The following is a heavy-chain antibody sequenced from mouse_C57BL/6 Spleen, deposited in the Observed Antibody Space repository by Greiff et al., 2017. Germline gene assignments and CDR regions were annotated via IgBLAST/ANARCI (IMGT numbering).Heavy chain of an antibody. Sequence: ESGPGLVKPSQSLSLTCSVTGYSITSGYYWNWIRQFPGNKLEWMGYISYDGSNNYNPSLKNRISITRDTSKNQFFLKLNSVTTEDTATYYCAKGYYYGSSSYWYFDVWGTGTTVTVSS. D-gene: IGHD1-1*01. CDR3: AKGYYYGSSSYWYFDV. V-gene: IGHV3-6*01. CDR1: GYSITSGYY. J-gene: IGHJ1*03. CDR2: ISYDGSN.